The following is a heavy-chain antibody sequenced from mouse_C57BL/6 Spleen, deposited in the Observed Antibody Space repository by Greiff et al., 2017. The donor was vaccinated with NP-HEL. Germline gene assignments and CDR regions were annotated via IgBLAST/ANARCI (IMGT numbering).Heavy chain of an antibody. CDR2: ISYSGST. J-gene: IGHJ1*03. Sequence: EVQLQQSGPGMVKPSQSLSLTCTVTGYSITSGYDWHWIRHFPGNKLEWMGYISYSGSTNYNPSLKSRISITHDTSKNHFFLKLNSVTTEDTATYYCARGYDYVGYFDVWGTGTTVTVSS. D-gene: IGHD2-4*01. CDR1: GYSITSGYD. V-gene: IGHV3-1*01. CDR3: ARGYDYVGYFDV.